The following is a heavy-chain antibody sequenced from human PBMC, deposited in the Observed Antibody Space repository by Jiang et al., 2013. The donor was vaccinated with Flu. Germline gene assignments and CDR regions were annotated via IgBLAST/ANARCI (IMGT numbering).Heavy chain of an antibody. D-gene: IGHD3-10*01. V-gene: IGHV4-34*01. CDR3: ARDNYYYDMDV. CDR2: INHSGST. J-gene: IGHJ6*02. CDR1: GGSFSDHY. Sequence: LKPSETLSLTCAVYGGSFSDHYWSWIRQPPGRGLEWIGKINHSGSTNYNPSLKSRVTISEDTSKNQVSLKLSSVTAADTAVYYCARDNYYYDMDVWGQGTTVTVSS.